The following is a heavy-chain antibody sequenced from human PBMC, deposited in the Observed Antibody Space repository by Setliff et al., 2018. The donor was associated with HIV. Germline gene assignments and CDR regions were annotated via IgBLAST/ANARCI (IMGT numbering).Heavy chain of an antibody. CDR1: GGSTSTSGYY. Sequence: PSETLSLTCTVSGGSTSTSGYYWGWIRQPPGKGREWIGSIYSSGSTYYNPSLKSRVTISVDTSKNQFSLKLKSVTDADTAVYYCATSAESGFGIHWGVFNIWGQGTRVTVSS. J-gene: IGHJ3*02. CDR3: ATSAESGFGIHWGVFNI. CDR2: IYSSGST. D-gene: IGHD3-10*01. V-gene: IGHV4-39*01.